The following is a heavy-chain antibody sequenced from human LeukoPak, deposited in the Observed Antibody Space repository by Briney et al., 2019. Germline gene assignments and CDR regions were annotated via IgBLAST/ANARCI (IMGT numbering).Heavy chain of an antibody. CDR3: ARGWGAAAGDGFDP. Sequence: PSETLSLTCAVYGGSFSGYYLSWIRQPPGKGLEWIGEINHSGSTNYNPSLKSRVTISVDTSKNQFSLKLSSVTAADTAVYYCARGWGAAAGDGFDPWGQGTLVTVSS. V-gene: IGHV4-34*01. CDR2: INHSGST. D-gene: IGHD6-13*01. CDR1: GGSFSGYY. J-gene: IGHJ5*02.